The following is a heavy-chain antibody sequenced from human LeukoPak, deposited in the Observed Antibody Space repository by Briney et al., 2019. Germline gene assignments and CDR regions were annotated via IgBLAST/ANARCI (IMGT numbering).Heavy chain of an antibody. D-gene: IGHD3-22*01. V-gene: IGHV1-8*02. CDR1: GGTFNTYA. Sequence: GASVKVSCEVSGGTFNTYAINWVRQATGQGLEWMGWMNPNSGNTGYAQKFQGRVTMTRNTSISTAYMELSSLRSEDTAVYYCARWREYYYDSSGYCLAFDIWGQGTMVTVSS. J-gene: IGHJ3*02. CDR3: ARWREYYYDSSGYCLAFDI. CDR2: MNPNSGNT.